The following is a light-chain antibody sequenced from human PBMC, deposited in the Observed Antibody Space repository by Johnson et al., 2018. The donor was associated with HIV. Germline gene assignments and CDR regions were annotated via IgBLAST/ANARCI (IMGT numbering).Light chain of an antibody. CDR3: GTWDNSLSAYV. J-gene: IGLJ1*01. CDR2: ENN. CDR1: SSNIGNNY. Sequence: QPVLTQPPSVSAAPGQKVTISCSGSSSNIGNNYVSWYQQFPGTAPKLLIYENNKRPSGIPDRFSGSKSGTSATLGITGLQTGDEAAYYCGTWDNSLSAYVFGTGTKVTVL. V-gene: IGLV1-51*02.